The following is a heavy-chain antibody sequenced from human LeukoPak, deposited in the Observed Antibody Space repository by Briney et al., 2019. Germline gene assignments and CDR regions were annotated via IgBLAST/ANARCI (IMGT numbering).Heavy chain of an antibody. D-gene: IGHD6-19*01. V-gene: IGHV3-30*04. CDR3: AKDSGEQWLSNWFDP. Sequence: GRSLRLSCAASGFTFSSYAIHWVRQAPGKGLEWVAVISYDGSKKYYTDSVKGRFTISRDNSKNTLYLQMNSLRAEDTAVYYCAKDSGEQWLSNWFDPWGQGTLVTVSS. J-gene: IGHJ5*02. CDR2: ISYDGSKK. CDR1: GFTFSSYA.